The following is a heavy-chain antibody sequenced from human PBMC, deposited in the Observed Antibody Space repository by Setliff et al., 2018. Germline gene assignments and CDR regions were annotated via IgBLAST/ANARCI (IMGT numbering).Heavy chain of an antibody. CDR1: GESFSNNY. Sequence: TSETLSLTCSVYGESFSNNYWTWIRQPPGKGLEWIGDINHSGSTNYSPSLKSRVTISVDTSKNQFSLKLSSVTAADTAVYYCARGSRIAGRAIDFWGQGTLVTVSS. CDR2: INHSGST. V-gene: IGHV4-34*01. D-gene: IGHD6-6*01. J-gene: IGHJ4*02. CDR3: ARGSRIAGRAIDF.